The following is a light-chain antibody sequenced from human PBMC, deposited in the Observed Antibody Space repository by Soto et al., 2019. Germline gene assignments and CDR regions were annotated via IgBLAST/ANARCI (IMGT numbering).Light chain of an antibody. CDR2: GNN. V-gene: IGLV1-40*01. Sequence: QSVLTQPPSVSGAPGQRVTISCTGSSSNIGAGYDVHWYQQLPGTAPKLLIYGNNNRPPGVPDRFSVSKSGTSASLAITGLQAEDEADYYCQSYDSNLSGYIFGTGTKLTVL. CDR3: QSYDSNLSGYI. J-gene: IGLJ1*01. CDR1: SSNIGAGYD.